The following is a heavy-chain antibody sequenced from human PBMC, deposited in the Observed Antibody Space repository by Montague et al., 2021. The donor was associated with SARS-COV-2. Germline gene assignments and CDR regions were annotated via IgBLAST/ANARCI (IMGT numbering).Heavy chain of an antibody. Sequence: CAISGDSVSSNIVTWNWIRQSPSRGLEWLGRTYYRSKWYNDYAVSVKSRVIINPDTSNNRISLQLNSVTPEDTAVYYCARAYCGGDYYFYWYFDLWGRGTLVTVSS. CDR1: GDSVSSNIVT. D-gene: IGHD2-21*02. V-gene: IGHV6-1*01. CDR3: ARAYCGGDYYFYWYFDL. CDR2: TYYRSKWYN. J-gene: IGHJ2*01.